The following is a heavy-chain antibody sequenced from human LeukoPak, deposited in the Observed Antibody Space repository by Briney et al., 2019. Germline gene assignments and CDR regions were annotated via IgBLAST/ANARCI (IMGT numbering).Heavy chain of an antibody. CDR3: ARVSGYDWESFYDY. D-gene: IGHD5-12*01. CDR1: GGSISSYY. Sequence: SQTLSLPCTVPGGSISSYYWSWIREPPGKGLEWIGDNYYSGSTNYDPSLKSRVTISVDTSKSQFSLKLSSVTAADTAVYYCARVSGYDWESFYDYWGQGTLVTVSS. V-gene: IGHV4-59*01. J-gene: IGHJ4*02. CDR2: NYYSGST.